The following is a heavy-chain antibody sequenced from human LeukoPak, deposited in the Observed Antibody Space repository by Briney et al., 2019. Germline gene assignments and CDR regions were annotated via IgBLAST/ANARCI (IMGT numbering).Heavy chain of an antibody. J-gene: IGHJ5*02. CDR3: ARRGTTYCTVDSCHPNWFDP. CDR1: GFTFSDYY. V-gene: IGHV3-11*03. D-gene: IGHD2-15*01. Sequence: GGSLGLSCAASGFTFSDYYMTWIRQAPGRGLEWISYINGSSSDTNYADSVRGRFTISRDNAKNSLYLLMNSLRVEDTAVYYCARRGTTYCTVDSCHPNWFDPWGQGTLVTVSS. CDR2: INGSSSDT.